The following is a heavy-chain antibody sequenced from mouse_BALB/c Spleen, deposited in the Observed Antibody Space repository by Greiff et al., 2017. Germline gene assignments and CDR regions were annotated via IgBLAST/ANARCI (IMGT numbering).Heavy chain of an antibody. V-gene: IGHV1-87*01. CDR2: IYPGDGDT. CDR3: AREGHYYGYWFAY. J-gene: IGHJ3*01. D-gene: IGHD1-2*01. Sequence: QVQLKESGAELARPGASVKLSCKASGYTFTSYWMQWVKQRPGQGLEWIGAIYPGDGDTRYTQKFKGKATLTADKSSSTAYMQLSSLASEDSAVYYCAREGHYYGYWFAYWGQGTLVTVSA. CDR1: GYTFTSYW.